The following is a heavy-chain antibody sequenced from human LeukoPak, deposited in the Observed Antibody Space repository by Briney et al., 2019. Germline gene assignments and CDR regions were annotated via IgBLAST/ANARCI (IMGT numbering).Heavy chain of an antibody. D-gene: IGHD3-10*01. Sequence: ASVKVSCKASGYTFTSYGISWVRQAPGQGPEWMGWISAYNGNTNYAQKFQGRVTMTRDTSISTAYMELSRLRSDDTAVYYCARARPMVRGVIPSAWFDPWGQGTLVTVSS. CDR2: ISAYNGNT. V-gene: IGHV1-18*01. J-gene: IGHJ5*02. CDR3: ARARPMVRGVIPSAWFDP. CDR1: GYTFTSYG.